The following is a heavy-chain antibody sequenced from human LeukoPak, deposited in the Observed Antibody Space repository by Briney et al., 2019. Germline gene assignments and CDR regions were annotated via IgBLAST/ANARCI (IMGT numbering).Heavy chain of an antibody. J-gene: IGHJ5*02. CDR3: ARDGLAAAEAGWFDP. Sequence: PGRSLRLSCAASGFTFSSCGMHWVRQAPGKGLEWVAVIWYDGINKYYADSVKGRFTISRDNSKNTLYLQMNSLRAEDTAAYYCARDGLAAAEAGWFDPWGQGTLVTVSS. CDR1: GFTFSSCG. V-gene: IGHV3-33*01. D-gene: IGHD6-13*01. CDR2: IWYDGINK.